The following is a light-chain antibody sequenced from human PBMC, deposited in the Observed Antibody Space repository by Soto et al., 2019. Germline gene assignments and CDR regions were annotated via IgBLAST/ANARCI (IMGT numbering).Light chain of an antibody. Sequence: YALTPPSSLSVSPGQSIAVSCTGTISDVGGYNYVSWYQQHPGKAPKLMIYEVSNRPSGVSNRFSGSKSGNTASLTISGLQAEDEADYYCSSYTSSNPGVFGTGTKVTVL. CDR2: EVS. CDR1: ISDVGGYNY. V-gene: IGLV2-14*01. CDR3: SSYTSSNPGV. J-gene: IGLJ1*01.